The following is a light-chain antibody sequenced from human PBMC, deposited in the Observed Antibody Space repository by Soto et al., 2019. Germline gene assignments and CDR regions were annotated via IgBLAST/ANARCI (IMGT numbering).Light chain of an antibody. CDR3: SSYTTSNTRQIV. CDR1: SSDVGGYNY. J-gene: IGLJ1*01. V-gene: IGLV2-14*03. Sequence: QSVLNQPASVSGSPGQSITIFCTGTSSDVGGYNYVSWYQHHPGKAPKLIIYDVTNRPSGVSNPFSGSKSGDTASLTISGLRPEDEADYYCSSYTTSNTRQIVFGTGTKVTVL. CDR2: DVT.